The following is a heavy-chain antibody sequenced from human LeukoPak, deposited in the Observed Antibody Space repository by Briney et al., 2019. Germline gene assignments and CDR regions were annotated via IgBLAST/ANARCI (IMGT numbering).Heavy chain of an antibody. V-gene: IGHV3-23*01. CDR1: GFTFSSYA. Sequence: GGSLRLSCAASGFTFSSYAMSWVRQPLGKGLEWVSAISGSGRSTYYADSVKGRFTISRDNSKHTLYLQMNSLRAEDTAVYYCAKARRYFDWLLSSPHAFDIWGQGTMVTVSS. CDR3: AKARRYFDWLLSSPHAFDI. D-gene: IGHD3-9*01. CDR2: ISGSGRST. J-gene: IGHJ3*02.